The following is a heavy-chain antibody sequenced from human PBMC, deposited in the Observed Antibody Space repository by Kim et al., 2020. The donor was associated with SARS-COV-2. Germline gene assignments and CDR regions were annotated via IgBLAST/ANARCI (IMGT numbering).Heavy chain of an antibody. CDR1: GFTFSDYY. V-gene: IGHV3-11*04. D-gene: IGHD5-18*01. CDR2: ISISGSTI. J-gene: IGHJ6*02. Sequence: GGSLRLSCAASGFTFSDYYMSWIRQAPGKGLEWVSYISISGSTIYYADSVKGRFTISRDNAKNSLYLQMNSLRAEDTAVYYCARDMPTYSYGLAYYYYYGMDVWGQGTTVTVSS. CDR3: ARDMPTYSYGLAYYYYYGMDV.